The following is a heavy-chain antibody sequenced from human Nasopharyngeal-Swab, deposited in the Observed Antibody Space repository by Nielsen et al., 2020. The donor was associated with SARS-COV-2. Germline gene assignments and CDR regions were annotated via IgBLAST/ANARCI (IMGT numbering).Heavy chain of an antibody. CDR3: ARENQEYANIWIDY. J-gene: IGHJ4*02. Sequence: SVKVSCKASGYTFTSNVLNWVRQAPGQGPEYIGWISTKTGAPTYAQAFTGRFVISLDTSVSTTYLQISSLKADDTAVYYCARENQEYANIWIDYWGQGTQVTVSS. V-gene: IGHV7-4-1*02. CDR1: GYTFTSNV. D-gene: IGHD1-1*01. CDR2: ISTKTGAP.